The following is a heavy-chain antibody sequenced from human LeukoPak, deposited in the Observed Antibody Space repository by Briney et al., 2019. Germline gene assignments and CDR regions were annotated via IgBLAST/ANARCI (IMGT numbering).Heavy chain of an antibody. Sequence: SVKVSCKASGGTFSSYAISWVRQAPGQGLEWMGGIIPIFGTANYAQKFQGRVTITADKSTSTAYMELSSLRSEDTAVYYCARRKEAYYYDSSGLLGAFDIWGQGTMVTVSS. CDR3: ARRKEAYYYDSSGLLGAFDI. CDR1: GGTFSSYA. D-gene: IGHD3-22*01. CDR2: IIPIFGTA. J-gene: IGHJ3*02. V-gene: IGHV1-69*06.